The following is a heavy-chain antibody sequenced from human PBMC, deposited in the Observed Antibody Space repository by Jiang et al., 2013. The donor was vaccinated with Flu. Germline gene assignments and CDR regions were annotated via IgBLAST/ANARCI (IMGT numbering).Heavy chain of an antibody. CDR1: GGSLGSDS. D-gene: IGHD3-10*01. J-gene: IGHJ4*02. Sequence: LLKPSETLSLTCTVSGGSLGSDSWSWIRQSPGKGLEWIGNTFHTGSTTYNPSLKSRVAISVDTSKNQFSLKLRSVTAADTAVYYCARGTYYYGSGSYYRDVGVLDDWGQGTLVTVSS. V-gene: IGHV4-59*01. CDR2: TFHTGST. CDR3: ARGTYYYGSGSYYRDVGVLDD.